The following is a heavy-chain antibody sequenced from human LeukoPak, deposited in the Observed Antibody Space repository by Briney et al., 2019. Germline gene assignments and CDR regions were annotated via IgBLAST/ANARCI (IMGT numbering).Heavy chain of an antibody. CDR2: IKQDGSAK. J-gene: IGHJ3*02. Sequence: GGSLRLSCAASGFTFNRYWMSWVRQAPGKELQWVANIKQDGSAKYYADSVRGRFTISRDNSRSMVWLQMNSLTAEDTAMYYCGRDLNWGAFDIRGLGTLVTVSS. CDR3: GRDLNWGAFDI. D-gene: IGHD7-27*01. CDR1: GFTFNRYW. V-gene: IGHV3-7*03.